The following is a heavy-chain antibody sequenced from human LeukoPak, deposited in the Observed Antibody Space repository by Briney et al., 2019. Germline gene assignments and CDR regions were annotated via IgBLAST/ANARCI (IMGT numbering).Heavy chain of an antibody. Sequence: SETLSLTCTVSGGSISSYYWSWIRQPAGKGLEWIGRIYTSGSTNYNPSLKSRVTMSVDTSKNQFSLKLSSVTAADTAVYYCARTLYLGYCSSTSCFNWFDPWGQGTLVTVSS. D-gene: IGHD2-2*01. J-gene: IGHJ5*02. V-gene: IGHV4-4*07. CDR1: GGSISSYY. CDR3: ARTLYLGYCSSTSCFNWFDP. CDR2: IYTSGST.